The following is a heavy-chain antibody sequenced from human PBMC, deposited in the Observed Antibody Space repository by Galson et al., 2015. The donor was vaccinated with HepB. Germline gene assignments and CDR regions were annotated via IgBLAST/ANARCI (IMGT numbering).Heavy chain of an antibody. J-gene: IGHJ4*02. Sequence: QSGAEVKKPGESLKISCKGSGYSFTSYWIGWVRQMPGKDLEWMGIIYPGDSDTRYSPSFQGQVTISADKSITTAYLQWSSLKASDTAIYYCARIPRWASGWSGGDFWGQGTLVTVSS. CDR2: IYPGDSDT. V-gene: IGHV5-51*01. CDR1: GYSFTSYW. CDR3: ARIPRWASGWSGGDF. D-gene: IGHD6-19*01.